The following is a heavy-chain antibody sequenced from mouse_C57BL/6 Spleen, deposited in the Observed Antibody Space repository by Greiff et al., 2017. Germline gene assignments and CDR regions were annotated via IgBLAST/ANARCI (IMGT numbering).Heavy chain of an antibody. CDR3: ARYYGSSYHYAMDY. CDR1: GYAFTNYL. CDR2: FNPGSGGT. Sequence: VQLQQSGAELVRPGTSVKVSCKASGYAFTNYLIEWVKQRPGQGLEWIGVFNPGSGGTNYNEKFKGKATLTADKSSSTAYMQLSSLTSEDSAVYFCARYYGSSYHYAMDYWGQGTSVTVAS. D-gene: IGHD1-1*01. J-gene: IGHJ4*01. V-gene: IGHV1-54*01.